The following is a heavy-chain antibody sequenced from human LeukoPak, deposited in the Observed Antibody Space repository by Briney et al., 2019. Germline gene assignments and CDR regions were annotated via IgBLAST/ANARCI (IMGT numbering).Heavy chain of an antibody. D-gene: IGHD7-27*01. J-gene: IGHJ4*02. CDR1: GFTFSSYA. Sequence: GGSLRLSCAASGFTFSSYAMSWVRQAPGKGLGWVAYLFGIGSSTYYADSVKGRFTISRDNSRDTLSLHMTSLTDKDTHVYYCAKGRALGKLRVFYFDYWGQGTLVTVSS. CDR2: LFGIGSST. V-gene: IGHV3-23*05. CDR3: AKGRALGKLRVFYFDY.